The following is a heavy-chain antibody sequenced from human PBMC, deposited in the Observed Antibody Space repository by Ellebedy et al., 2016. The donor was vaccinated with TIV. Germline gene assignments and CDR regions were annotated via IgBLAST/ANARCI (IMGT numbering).Heavy chain of an antibody. D-gene: IGHD3-22*01. Sequence: MPSETLSLTCSVSGDSISSYYWSRIRQPPGKGLEWIGYLYYSGITKYNPSLKSRVTISVDTSKNQFSLKLSSVTAADTAVYYCARSRPHYDSSGFYYSQYHFYPLDVWGQGTTVTVS. J-gene: IGHJ6*02. CDR1: GDSISSYY. CDR2: LYYSGIT. V-gene: IGHV4-59*01. CDR3: ARSRPHYDSSGFYYSQYHFYPLDV.